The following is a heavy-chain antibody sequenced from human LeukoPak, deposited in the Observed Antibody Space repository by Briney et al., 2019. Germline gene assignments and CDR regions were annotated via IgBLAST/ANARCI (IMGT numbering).Heavy chain of an antibody. J-gene: IGHJ4*02. CDR3: ARPSYGASDY. CDR1: GYDFTNFW. CDR2: MFPRDSNV. Sequence: GESLKISCRASGYDFTNFWIGWVRQMPGRGLEWMGLMFPRDSNVKYSPSFQGQVTISADKSISTAYLQWTSLKASDTAMYFCARPSYGASDYWGQGTLVTVSS. V-gene: IGHV5-51*01. D-gene: IGHD4-17*01.